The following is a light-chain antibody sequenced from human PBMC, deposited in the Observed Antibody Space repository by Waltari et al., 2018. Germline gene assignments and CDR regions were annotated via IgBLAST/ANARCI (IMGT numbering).Light chain of an antibody. CDR1: QSITGH. CDR2: SAS. CDR3: QQSYIAPYT. J-gene: IGKJ2*01. V-gene: IGKV1-39*01. Sequence: DIQMTQAPSSLSASVGDRVTMTCRTSQSITGHLNWFQQQPGKAPKLLIHSASALQSGVPSRFSGSGSAAHFTLSISSLQPEDIATYFCQQSYIAPYTFGQGTKLEIK.